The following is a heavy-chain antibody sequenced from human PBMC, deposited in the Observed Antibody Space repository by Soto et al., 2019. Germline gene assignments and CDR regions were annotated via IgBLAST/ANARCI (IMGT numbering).Heavy chain of an antibody. CDR2: ISSSGSTI. CDR3: ARENGGPDY. V-gene: IGHV3-11*01. Sequence: GGPLSLSRTSSGFTFSDSDLSGIRQAPGKGREWVSYISSSGSTIYYADSVKGRFTISRDNAKNSLYLQMNSLRAEDTAVYYCARENGGPDYWGQGTLVTVSS. D-gene: IGHD1-1*01. J-gene: IGHJ4*02. CDR1: GFTFSDSD.